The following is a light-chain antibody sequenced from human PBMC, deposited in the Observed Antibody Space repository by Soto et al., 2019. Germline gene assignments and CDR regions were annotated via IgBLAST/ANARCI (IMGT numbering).Light chain of an antibody. CDR2: EVS. CDR1: SSDVGGYNY. J-gene: IGLJ2*01. CDR3: SSYTSSSAL. Sequence: QSALTQPASVSGSPGQSITISCTGTSSDVGGYNYVSWYQQHPGKAPKLMIYEVSNRPSGVSNRFSGSRSGNTASLTISWLQAEDGDDYCCSSYTSSSALYGGGTKLTVL. V-gene: IGLV2-14*01.